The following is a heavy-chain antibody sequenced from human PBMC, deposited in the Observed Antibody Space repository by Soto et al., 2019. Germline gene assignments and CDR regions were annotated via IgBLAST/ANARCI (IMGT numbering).Heavy chain of an antibody. CDR1: GFTFSDYY. V-gene: IGHV3-11*01. D-gene: IGHD4-4*01. CDR3: ARAPLFYSNYVGSVYYYMDV. J-gene: IGHJ6*03. CDR2: ISSSGSTI. Sequence: GGSLRLSCAASGFTFSDYYMSWIRQAPGKGLEWVSYISSSGSTIYYADSVKGRFTISRDNAKNSLYLQMNSLRAEDTAVYYCARAPLFYSNYVGSVYYYMDVWGKGTTVTVSS.